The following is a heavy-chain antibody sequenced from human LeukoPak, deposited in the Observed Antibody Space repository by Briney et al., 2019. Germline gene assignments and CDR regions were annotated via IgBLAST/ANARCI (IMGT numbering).Heavy chain of an antibody. Sequence: PSETLSLTCADYGGSFSGYYWSWIRQPPGKGLEWIGEINHSGSTNYNPSLKTRVTISVDTSKNQFSLKLSSVTAADTAVYYCARGRRVNSGSYYRAGYNWFDPWGQGTLVTVSS. J-gene: IGHJ5*02. CDR2: INHSGST. CDR3: ARGRRVNSGSYYRAGYNWFDP. V-gene: IGHV4-34*01. CDR1: GGSFSGYY. D-gene: IGHD1-26*01.